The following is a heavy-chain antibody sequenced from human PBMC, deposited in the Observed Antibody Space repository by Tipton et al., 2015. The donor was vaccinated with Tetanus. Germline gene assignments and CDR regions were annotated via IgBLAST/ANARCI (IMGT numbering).Heavy chain of an antibody. CDR1: GGSFSGYY. V-gene: IGHV4-34*01. J-gene: IGHJ6*02. CDR3: ARWLGSYYYYYGMDV. Sequence: QLVQSGAEVKPSETLSLTCAVYGGSFSGYYWSWIRQPPGKGLEWIGEINHSGSTNYNPSLKSRVTISVDTSKNQFSLKLSSVTAADTAVYYCARWLGSYYYYYGMDVWGQGTTVTVSS. CDR2: INHSGST. D-gene: IGHD6-19*01.